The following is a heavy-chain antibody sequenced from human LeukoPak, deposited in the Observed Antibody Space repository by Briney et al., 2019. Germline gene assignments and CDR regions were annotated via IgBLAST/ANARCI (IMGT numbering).Heavy chain of an antibody. D-gene: IGHD3-16*01. Sequence: SETLSLTCTVSGVSISSYYWSWIRQPPGKGLEWIGYIYYSGSTYYNPSLKSRVTISVDTSKNQFSLKLSSVTAADTAVYYCARVNDDYVWGSYDYWGQGTLVTVSS. J-gene: IGHJ4*02. CDR2: IYYSGST. CDR3: ARVNDDYVWGSYDY. CDR1: GVSISSYY. V-gene: IGHV4-59*12.